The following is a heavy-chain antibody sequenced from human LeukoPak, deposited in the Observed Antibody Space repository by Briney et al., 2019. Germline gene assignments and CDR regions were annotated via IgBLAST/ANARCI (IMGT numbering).Heavy chain of an antibody. CDR3: AKSPLWSCYSPIDY. CDR2: ISGSGGST. D-gene: IGHD3-3*01. CDR1: GFTFSSYA. V-gene: IGHV3-23*01. J-gene: IGHJ4*02. Sequence: GGSLRLSCAASGFTFSSYAMIWVRQAPGKGLEWVSAISGSGGSTYYADSVKGRFTISRDNSKNTLYLQMNSLRSEDTAVYYCAKSPLWSCYSPIDYWGQGTLVTVSS.